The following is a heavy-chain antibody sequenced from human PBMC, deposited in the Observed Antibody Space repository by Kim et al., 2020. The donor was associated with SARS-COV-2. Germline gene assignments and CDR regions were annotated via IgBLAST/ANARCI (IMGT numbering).Heavy chain of an antibody. V-gene: IGHV5-51*01. Sequence: GESLKISCKASGYSFTSYWIGWVRQMPGKGLEWMGIIYPDDSDTRYSPSFQGQVTISADKSISTAYLQWSDLKATDTAIYYCARHGDGYAYSFDCWGQGALVTVSS. CDR1: GYSFTSYW. D-gene: IGHD5-12*01. CDR3: ARHGDGYAYSFDC. CDR2: IYPDDSDT. J-gene: IGHJ4*02.